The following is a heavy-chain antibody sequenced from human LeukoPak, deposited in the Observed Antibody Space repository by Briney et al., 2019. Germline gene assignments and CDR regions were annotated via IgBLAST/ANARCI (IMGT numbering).Heavy chain of an antibody. V-gene: IGHV3-23*01. Sequence: PGGSLRLSCAASGYTFRSYAMSWVRQAPGKGLEWVSAISGSGGSTYYADSVKGRFTISRDNSKNTLYLQMNSLRAEDTAVYYCAKATYYYGSGSYYPSDYWGQGTLVTVSS. D-gene: IGHD3-10*01. J-gene: IGHJ4*02. CDR3: AKATYYYGSGSYYPSDY. CDR1: GYTFRSYA. CDR2: ISGSGGST.